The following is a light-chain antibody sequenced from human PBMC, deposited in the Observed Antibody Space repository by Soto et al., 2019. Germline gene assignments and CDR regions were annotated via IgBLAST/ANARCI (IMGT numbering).Light chain of an antibody. CDR1: QSISSY. CDR3: QQSYSSSWT. Sequence: DIQMTQPPSSLSASVGNRVTITCRARQSISSYLNWYQQKPGKAPNLLIYAASSLQSGVPSRFSGSGSGTDFTLTISSLQPEDFATYYCQQSYSSSWTFGQGTTVEIK. J-gene: IGKJ1*01. V-gene: IGKV1-39*01. CDR2: AAS.